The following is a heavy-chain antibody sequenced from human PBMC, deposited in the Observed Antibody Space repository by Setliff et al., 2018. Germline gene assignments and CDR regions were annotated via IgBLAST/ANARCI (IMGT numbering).Heavy chain of an antibody. Sequence: SETLSLTCSLSGVTIGGNNYYYWAWIRQPPGKGLEWIGTISYSGGVFYNPSLKSRVAISADTSRIQFSLKLTSVTAADTAVYYCARDNTIVGATDYWGQGALVTVSS. D-gene: IGHD1-26*01. J-gene: IGHJ4*02. V-gene: IGHV4-39*07. CDR3: ARDNTIVGATDY. CDR2: ISYSGGV. CDR1: GVTIGGNNYYY.